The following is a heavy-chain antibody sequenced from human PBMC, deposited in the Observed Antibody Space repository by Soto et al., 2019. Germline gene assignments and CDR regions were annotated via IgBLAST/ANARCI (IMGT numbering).Heavy chain of an antibody. Sequence: QVQLQESGPGLVKPSETLSLTCTVSGGSISSHYWSWIRQPPGKGLEWIGYIYYSGFTAYNPSLKSRVTISEDTSKNQFSLRLTSVTAADTAVYYCARDQNSSGYLDYWGQGILVTVSS. CDR3: ARDQNSSGYLDY. J-gene: IGHJ4*02. CDR1: GGSISSHY. D-gene: IGHD3-22*01. CDR2: IYYSGFT. V-gene: IGHV4-59*11.